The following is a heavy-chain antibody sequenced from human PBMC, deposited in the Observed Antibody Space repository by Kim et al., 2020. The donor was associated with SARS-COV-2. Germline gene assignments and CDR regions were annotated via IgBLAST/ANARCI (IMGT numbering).Heavy chain of an antibody. CDR2: ISSDSRDT. CDR3: ARGHYGLDV. Sequence: GGSLRLSCVASGFTFSDWYISWIRQAPGKGLDWVSYISSDSRDTYYTDSVRGRFTISRDNAKNSLYLQMNSLRAEDTVVYYCARGHYGLDVGGQGTTVTVSS. CDR1: GFTFSDWY. V-gene: IGHV3-11*05. J-gene: IGHJ6*02.